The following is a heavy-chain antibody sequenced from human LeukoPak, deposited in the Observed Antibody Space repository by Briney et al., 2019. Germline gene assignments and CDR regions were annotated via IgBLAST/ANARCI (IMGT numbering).Heavy chain of an antibody. D-gene: IGHD3-16*01. CDR2: IDHNGNT. CDR1: GASISRSTW. Sequence: LETLSLTCGVSGASISRSTWWSWVRQPPEKGLEWIGEIDHNGNTNYSPSLKSRVTISVDKSNNQFSLKLNYVTAADTAVYYCVSRGGGSGHPYYFDYWGQGTLVTVSS. CDR3: VSRGGGSGHPYYFDY. J-gene: IGHJ4*02. V-gene: IGHV4-4*02.